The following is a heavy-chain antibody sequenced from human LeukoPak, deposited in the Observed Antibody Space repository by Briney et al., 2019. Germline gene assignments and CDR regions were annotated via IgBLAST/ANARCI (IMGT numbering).Heavy chain of an antibody. CDR1: GFTFSTYA. CDR3: AKRGYDSSGYYGYFDY. Sequence: GGSLRLSCAASGFTFSTYAMSWARQAPGKGLEWVSVISGSGGSTHYADSVKGRFTISRDNSKNTLYLQMNSLRVEDTAVYYCAKRGYDSSGYYGYFDYWGQGTLVTVSS. J-gene: IGHJ4*02. V-gene: IGHV3-23*01. D-gene: IGHD3-22*01. CDR2: ISGSGGST.